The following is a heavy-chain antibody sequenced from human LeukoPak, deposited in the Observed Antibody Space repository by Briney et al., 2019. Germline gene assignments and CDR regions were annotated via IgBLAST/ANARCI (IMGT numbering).Heavy chain of an antibody. CDR2: ISNNGVST. Sequence: GGSLRLSCAASGFTFSSYAMGWVRQTPGKGLEWVSAISNNGVSTFYADSVKGRFTISRDNSKNTVFLEMNNLRAEDAAIYYCARRYVGNFYFDFWGQGTKVTVSS. CDR3: ARRYVGNFYFDF. CDR1: GFTFSSYA. V-gene: IGHV3-23*01. D-gene: IGHD3-9*01. J-gene: IGHJ4*02.